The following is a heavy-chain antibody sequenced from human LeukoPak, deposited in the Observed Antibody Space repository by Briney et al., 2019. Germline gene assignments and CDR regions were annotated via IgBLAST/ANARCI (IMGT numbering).Heavy chain of an antibody. J-gene: IGHJ4*02. D-gene: IGHD6-6*01. CDR3: ARVRTIAARCFDY. Sequence: SETLSLTCAIYAGSFSGYYWTWIRQPPGKGLEWIGEINHSGSTNYNPSLKSRVTISVDTSKNQFSLKLSSVTAADTAVYYCARVRTIAARCFDYWGQGTLVTVSS. V-gene: IGHV4-34*01. CDR1: AGSFSGYY. CDR2: INHSGST.